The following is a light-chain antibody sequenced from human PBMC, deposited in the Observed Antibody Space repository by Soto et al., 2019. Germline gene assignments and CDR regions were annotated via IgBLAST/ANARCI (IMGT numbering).Light chain of an antibody. CDR3: QQNYTTPRT. CDR1: QSISTF. V-gene: IGKV1-39*01. Sequence: DIQMTQSPSSLSASVGDRVSVTCRASQSISTFLNWYQQRQGEAPKLLIYAASSLQSGVPSRFSGSGSGADFTLTIGRLQPEDFATYYCQQNYTTPRTFGQGTKVEVK. CDR2: AAS. J-gene: IGKJ1*01.